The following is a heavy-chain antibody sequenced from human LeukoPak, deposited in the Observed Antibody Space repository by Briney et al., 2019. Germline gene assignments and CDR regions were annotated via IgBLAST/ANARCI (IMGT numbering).Heavy chain of an antibody. D-gene: IGHD3-9*01. J-gene: IGHJ5*02. CDR2: ISAYNGNT. CDR3: ARADPYYDILTGYKHWFDP. CDR1: GYTFTSYG. V-gene: IGHV1-18*01. Sequence: GASVKVSCKASGYTFTSYGISWVRQAPGQGLEWMGWISAYNGNTNYAQKLQGRVTMTTDTSTSTAYMELRSLRSDDTAVYYCARADPYYDILTGYKHWFDPWGQGTLVTVSS.